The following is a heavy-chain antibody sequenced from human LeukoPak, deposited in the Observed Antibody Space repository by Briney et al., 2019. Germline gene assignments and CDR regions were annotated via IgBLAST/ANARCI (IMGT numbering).Heavy chain of an antibody. J-gene: IGHJ4*02. CDR3: VRESVRDYYFDY. CDR2: IRSKALYGTS. V-gene: IGHV3-49*04. CDR1: GFRFGGYA. Sequence: PGGSLRLSCTGSGFRFGGYALSWVRQAPGEGLEWVGFIRSKALYGTSEYAASGEGSFTISRDDSNSIAYLQMNSLKTEDTAVYFCVRESVRDYYFDYWGQGTLVTVSS. D-gene: IGHD3-10*02.